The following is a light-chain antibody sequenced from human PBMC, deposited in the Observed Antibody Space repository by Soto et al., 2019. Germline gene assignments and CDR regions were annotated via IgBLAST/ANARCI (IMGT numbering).Light chain of an antibody. J-gene: IGKJ5*01. CDR1: QSIISS. CDR3: QQGDSFPVT. CDR2: AAS. Sequence: DIQMTQSPSSVSASVGDRVTITCRASQSIISSLAWYQQTPGTVPKLLIYAASRLQSGVPARFSGSGAGTEFTLPIASLQPEDFGTDCCQQGDSFPVTCGQGTRLGIK. V-gene: IGKV1-12*01.